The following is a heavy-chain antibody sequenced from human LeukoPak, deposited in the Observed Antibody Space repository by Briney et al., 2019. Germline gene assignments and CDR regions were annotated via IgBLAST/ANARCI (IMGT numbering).Heavy chain of an antibody. CDR3: ATVPMVRGVIITTFPIDY. J-gene: IGHJ4*02. V-gene: IGHV3-21*01. D-gene: IGHD3-10*01. CDR2: ISSSSSYI. CDR1: GFTFSSYS. Sequence: GSLRLSCAASGFTFSSYSMNWVRQAPGKGLEWVSSISSSSSYIYYADSVKGRFTISRDNAKNSLYLQMNSLRAEDTAVYYCATVPMVRGVIITTFPIDYWGQGTLVTVSS.